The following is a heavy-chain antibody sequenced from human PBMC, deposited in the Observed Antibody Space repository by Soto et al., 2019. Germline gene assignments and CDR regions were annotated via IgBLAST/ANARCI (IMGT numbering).Heavy chain of an antibody. Sequence: GGSLRLSCAASGFTFSSYAMSWVRQAPGKGLEWVSAISGSGGSTYYAGSVKGRFTISRDNSKNTLYLQMNSLRAEDTAVYYCAKDSVSWYLGNWFDPWGQGTLVTVSS. J-gene: IGHJ5*02. D-gene: IGHD6-13*01. V-gene: IGHV3-23*01. CDR2: ISGSGGST. CDR1: GFTFSSYA. CDR3: AKDSVSWYLGNWFDP.